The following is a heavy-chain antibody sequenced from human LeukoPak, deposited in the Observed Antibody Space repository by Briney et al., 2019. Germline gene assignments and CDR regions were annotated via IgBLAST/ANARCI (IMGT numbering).Heavy chain of an antibody. V-gene: IGHV1-2*02. Sequence: GASVKVSCKASGYTFTGYYMHWVRQAPGQGLEWMGWINPNSGDTNSAQKFQDRVTMTRDTSISTAYMELSRLRFDDTAVYYCARGSLRYFDYWGQGILVTVSS. CDR1: GYTFTGYY. CDR3: ARGSLRYFDY. CDR2: INPNSGDT. D-gene: IGHD3-10*01. J-gene: IGHJ4*02.